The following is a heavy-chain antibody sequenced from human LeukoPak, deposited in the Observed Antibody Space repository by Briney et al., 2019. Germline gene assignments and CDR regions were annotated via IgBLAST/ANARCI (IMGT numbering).Heavy chain of an antibody. D-gene: IGHD4-17*01. CDR1: RFTFSSYW. CDR2: IKQDGSEK. V-gene: IGHV3-7*01. J-gene: IGHJ6*03. CDR3: ARAATVTTWYYYYYYMDV. Sequence: PGGSLRLSCVASRFTFSSYWMSWVRQAPGKGLGWVANIKQDGSEKQYVDSVKGRFTISRDNAKNSLYLQMNNLRAEDTAVYYCARAATVTTWYYYYYYMDVWGKGTTVTVSS.